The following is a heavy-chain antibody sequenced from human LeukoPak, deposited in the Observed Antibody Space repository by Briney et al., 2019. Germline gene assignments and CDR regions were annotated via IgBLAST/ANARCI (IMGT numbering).Heavy chain of an antibody. Sequence: GXIYYSESTYYNPSLKSRVTISVDTSKNQFSLKLSSVTAADTAVYYCASSSPYYGDYVGYFDYWGQGTLVTVSS. D-gene: IGHD4-17*01. V-gene: IGHV4-39*01. J-gene: IGHJ4*02. CDR2: IYYSEST. CDR3: ASSSPYYGDYVGYFDY.